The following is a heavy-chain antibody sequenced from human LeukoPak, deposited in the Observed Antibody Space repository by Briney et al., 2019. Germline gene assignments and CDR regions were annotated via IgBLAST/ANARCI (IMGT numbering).Heavy chain of an antibody. Sequence: GGSLRLSCAASGFTFRSYWMTWVRQAPGKGLEWVANIKQDGSEKYYVDSVKGRFTISRDNAKNSLYLQMNSLRAEDTAVYYCAKSYYYDSSGYYPMNPFDYWGQGTLVTVSS. CDR2: IKQDGSEK. D-gene: IGHD3-22*01. J-gene: IGHJ4*02. CDR1: GFTFRSYW. V-gene: IGHV3-7*05. CDR3: AKSYYYDSSGYYPMNPFDY.